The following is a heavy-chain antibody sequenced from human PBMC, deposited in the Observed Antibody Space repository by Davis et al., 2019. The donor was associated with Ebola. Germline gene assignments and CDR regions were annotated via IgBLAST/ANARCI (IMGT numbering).Heavy chain of an antibody. CDR1: GGSFSSYY. CDR3: ERTPRWGRKINY. D-gene: IGHD1-14*01. V-gene: IGHV4-59*12. Sequence: MPGGSLRLSCTVSGGSFSSYYWRWIRQPPGKGLEWIGYIYYSGSTNYNPSLKSRVTISVDTSKNQFLLKLNSVTAADTAVYYGERTPRWGRKINYWGQGTLVTVS. CDR2: IYYSGST. J-gene: IGHJ4*02.